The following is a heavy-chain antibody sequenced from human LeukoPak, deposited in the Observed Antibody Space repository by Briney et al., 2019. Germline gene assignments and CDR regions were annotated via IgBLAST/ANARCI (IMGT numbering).Heavy chain of an antibody. V-gene: IGHV3-30*18. D-gene: IGHD6-19*01. CDR2: ISYDGSNK. Sequence: GGSLRLSCAASGFTFSSYGMHWVRQAPGKGLEWVAVISYDGSNKYYADSVKGRFTISRDSSKNTLYLQMNSLRAEDTAVYYCAKDSGGWPVGYWGQGTLVTVSS. CDR1: GFTFSSYG. CDR3: AKDSGGWPVGY. J-gene: IGHJ4*02.